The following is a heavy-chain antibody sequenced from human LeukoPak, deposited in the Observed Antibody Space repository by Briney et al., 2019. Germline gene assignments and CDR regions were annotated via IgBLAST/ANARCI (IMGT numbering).Heavy chain of an antibody. CDR3: ARVKYYDILTGSNDAFDI. Sequence: SETLSLTCAVYGGSFSGYYWSWIRQPPGKGLEWIGEINHSGSTNYNPSLKSRVTISVGTSKNQFSLKLSSVTAADTAVYYCARVKYYDILTGSNDAFDIWGQGTMVTVSS. J-gene: IGHJ3*02. CDR1: GGSFSGYY. D-gene: IGHD3-9*01. CDR2: INHSGST. V-gene: IGHV4-34*01.